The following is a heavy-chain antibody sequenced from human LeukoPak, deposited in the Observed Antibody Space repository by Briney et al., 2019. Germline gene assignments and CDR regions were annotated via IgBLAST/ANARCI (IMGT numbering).Heavy chain of an antibody. CDR2: IRGIRGTT. D-gene: IGHD5-18*01. J-gene: IGHJ4*02. CDR3: AKPRRYSYGADY. V-gene: IGHV3-23*01. Sequence: XAPXXXLEWFSTIRGIRGTTYYAPSVKGPFTISRDNSKNTLYLQMNSLRAEDTAVYYCAKPRRYSYGADYWGQGTLVTVSS.